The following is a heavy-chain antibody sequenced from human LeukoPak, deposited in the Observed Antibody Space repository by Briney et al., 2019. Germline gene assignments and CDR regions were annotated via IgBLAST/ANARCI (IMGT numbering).Heavy chain of an antibody. CDR2: ISYDGSNK. D-gene: IGHD3-3*01. CDR3: VRDYKGIRFGVLIRPNGWFDP. V-gene: IGHV3-30*04. CDR1: GFTFSSYA. Sequence: GRSLRLSCAASGFTFSSYAMHWVRQAPGKGLEWVAVISYDGSNKYYADSVKGRFTISRENSKNTLYLQMNSLRAEDTALYYCVRDYKGIRFGVLIRPNGWFDPWGQGTLVTVSS. J-gene: IGHJ5*02.